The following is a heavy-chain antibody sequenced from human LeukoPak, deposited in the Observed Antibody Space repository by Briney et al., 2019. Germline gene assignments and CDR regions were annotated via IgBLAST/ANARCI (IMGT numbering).Heavy chain of an antibody. CDR1: GYTFTSYY. Sequence: GASVKVSCKASGYTFTSYYMQWVRHAPGQGLEWMGIINPSGGSTSYAQKFQGRVTITRDTYTRTVYMELSSLRSEDTAVYYCARGVGATLYYFDYWGQGTLVTVSS. V-gene: IGHV1-46*01. D-gene: IGHD1-26*01. CDR3: ARGVGATLYYFDY. CDR2: INPSGGST. J-gene: IGHJ4*02.